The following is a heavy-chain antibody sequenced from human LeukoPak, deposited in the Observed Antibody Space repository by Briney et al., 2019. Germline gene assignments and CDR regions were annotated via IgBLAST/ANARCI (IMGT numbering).Heavy chain of an antibody. CDR1: GFTFSSYA. J-gene: IGHJ3*02. V-gene: IGHV3-30-3*01. CDR3: ARDPYSGYDLEGAFDI. CDR2: ISYDGSNK. D-gene: IGHD5-12*01. Sequence: GGSLRLSCAASGFTFSSYAMHWVRQAPGKGLEWVAVISYDGSNKYYADSVKGRFTISRDNSKNTLYLQMNSLRAEDTAVYYCARDPYSGYDLEGAFDIWGQGTMVTVSS.